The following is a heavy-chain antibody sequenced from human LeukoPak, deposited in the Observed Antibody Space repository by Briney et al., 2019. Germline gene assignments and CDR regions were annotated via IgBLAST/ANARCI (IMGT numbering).Heavy chain of an antibody. J-gene: IGHJ5*02. CDR2: ISWNSGSI. Sequence: GRSLRLSCAASGFIFDDYAMHWVRQAPGKGLEWVSGISWNSGSIGYADSVKGRFTISRDNAKNSLYLQMNSLRAEDTALYYCAKDKISSLYSGGGVFDPWGQGTLVTVSS. D-gene: IGHD6-13*01. CDR3: AKDKISSLYSGGGVFDP. CDR1: GFIFDDYA. V-gene: IGHV3-9*01.